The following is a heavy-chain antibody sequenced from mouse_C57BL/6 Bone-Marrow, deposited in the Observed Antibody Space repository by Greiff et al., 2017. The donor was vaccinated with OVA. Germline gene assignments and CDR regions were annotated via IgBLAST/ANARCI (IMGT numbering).Heavy chain of an antibody. Sequence: QVQLQQPGAELVMPGASVKLSCKASGYTFTSYWMHWVKQRPGQGLEWIGEIDPSDSYTNYNQKFKGKSTLTVDKSSSTAYMQLSSLTSEDSAVYYCARGLLRGWYCDVWGTGTTVTVSS. V-gene: IGHV1-69*01. J-gene: IGHJ1*03. CDR2: IDPSDSYT. CDR1: GYTFTSYW. D-gene: IGHD2-3*01. CDR3: ARGLLRGWYCDV.